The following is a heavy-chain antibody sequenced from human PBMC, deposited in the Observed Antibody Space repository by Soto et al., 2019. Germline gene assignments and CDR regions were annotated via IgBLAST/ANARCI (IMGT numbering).Heavy chain of an antibody. D-gene: IGHD3-10*01. CDR1: GGSIANYY. Sequence: SETLSLTCSVSGGSIANYYSSWIRQPPSKGLEWIGYVYYSGSTNYNPSLKSRVTMSVDTSRNLFSLKLSSVTAADTAVYYCARDRAKTQYYYYYYGMDVWGQGTTVTVSS. CDR2: VYYSGST. CDR3: ARDRAKTQYYYYYYGMDV. V-gene: IGHV4-59*12. J-gene: IGHJ6*02.